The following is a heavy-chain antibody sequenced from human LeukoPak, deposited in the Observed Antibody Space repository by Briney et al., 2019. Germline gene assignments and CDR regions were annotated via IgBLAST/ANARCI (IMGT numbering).Heavy chain of an antibody. CDR1: GYTFTTYD. D-gene: IGHD6-19*01. CDR3: ARGRGSGHKENWFDP. Sequence: GASVKASCKASGYTFTTYDINWVRQATGQGLEWMGWMNPNSGNTGYTQKFQGRVTITRNTSISTAYMELSSLRSEDTAVYYCARGRGSGHKENWFDPWGQGTLVTVSS. CDR2: MNPNSGNT. J-gene: IGHJ5*02. V-gene: IGHV1-8*01.